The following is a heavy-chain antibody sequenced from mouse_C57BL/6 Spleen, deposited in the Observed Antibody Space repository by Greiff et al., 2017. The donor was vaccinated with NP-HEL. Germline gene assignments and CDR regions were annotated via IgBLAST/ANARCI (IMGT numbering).Heavy chain of an antibody. CDR2: INYDGSST. Sequence: EVMLVESEGGLVQPGSSMKLSCTASGFTFSDYYMAWVRQVPEKGLEWVANINYDGSSTYYLDSLKSRFIISRDNAKNILYLQMSSLKSEDTATYYCAREAVYYYGSSSYAMDYWGQGTSVTVSS. CDR3: AREAVYYYGSSSYAMDY. J-gene: IGHJ4*01. V-gene: IGHV5-16*01. CDR1: GFTFSDYY. D-gene: IGHD1-1*01.